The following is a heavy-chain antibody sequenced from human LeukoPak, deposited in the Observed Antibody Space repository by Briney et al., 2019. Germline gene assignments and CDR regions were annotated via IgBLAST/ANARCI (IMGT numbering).Heavy chain of an antibody. CDR1: GFTFSRYA. J-gene: IGHJ5*02. V-gene: IGHV3-23*01. CDR3: AKDEGATAVGWFDP. D-gene: IGHD6-19*01. Sequence: GGSLRLSCAASGFTFSRYAMAWVRQAPGKGLEWVSSIDAFAGATYYADSVKGRFSISRDDSRSTVYLQMDSLRADDSAIYYCAKDEGATAVGWFDPWGQRTLVTVSS. CDR2: IDAFAGAT.